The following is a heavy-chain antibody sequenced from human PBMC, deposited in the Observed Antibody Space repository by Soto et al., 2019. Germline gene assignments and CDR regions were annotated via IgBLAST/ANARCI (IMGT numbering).Heavy chain of an antibody. Sequence: QELLVESGGGLVQPGRSLRLSCAASGFTFSSFAMHWVRQAPGKGLEWVSVISFNGLSQFYPDSIRGRFTISRDNSKNTLYLQLDSLRPDDTAVYYCARGGRGLRGAFDVRGQGTEVSVS. J-gene: IGHJ3*01. V-gene: IGHV3-30*03. CDR1: GFTFSSFA. CDR3: ARGGRGLRGAFDV. CDR2: ISFNGLSQ. D-gene: IGHD3-16*01.